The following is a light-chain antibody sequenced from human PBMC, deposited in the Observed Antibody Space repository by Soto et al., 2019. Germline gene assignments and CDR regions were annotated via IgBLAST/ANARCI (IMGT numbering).Light chain of an antibody. J-gene: IGKJ5*01. CDR2: AAS. Sequence: DCQITQSPSSLSASVGDRVTITCRASQSISSYLNWYQQKPGKAPKLLIYAASSLQSGVPSRFSGSGSGTDFTLTTSSLQPEDFATYFCQHTYTMPVTFGQGTRLEIK. CDR1: QSISSY. V-gene: IGKV1-39*01. CDR3: QHTYTMPVT.